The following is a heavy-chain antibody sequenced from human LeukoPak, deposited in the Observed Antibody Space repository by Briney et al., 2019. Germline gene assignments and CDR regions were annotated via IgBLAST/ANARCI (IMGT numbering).Heavy chain of an antibody. D-gene: IGHD6-19*01. Sequence: GGSLRLSCAASGFTFDDYGMSWVRHAPGKGLEWVSGINWNGGSTGYADSVKGRFTISRDNAKNSLYLQMNSLRAEDTALYYCAGLAGTGYYYYYMDVRGKGTTVTVSS. CDR2: INWNGGST. CDR3: AGLAGTGYYYYYMDV. CDR1: GFTFDDYG. V-gene: IGHV3-20*04. J-gene: IGHJ6*03.